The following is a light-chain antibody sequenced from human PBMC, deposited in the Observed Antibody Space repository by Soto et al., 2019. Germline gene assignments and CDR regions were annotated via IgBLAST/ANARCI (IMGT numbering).Light chain of an antibody. CDR3: QQYGSSPHT. V-gene: IGKV3-20*01. CDR2: GAS. J-gene: IGKJ2*01. CDR1: QSVSSNN. Sequence: EIVLTQSPCTLSLSPGERATLSCRASQSVSSNNLAWYQQRPGQAPRLLIFGASSMATGIPYRFSGSGSETDFTLSISSLEPEDFGMYYCQQYGSSPHTFGQGTKLEIK.